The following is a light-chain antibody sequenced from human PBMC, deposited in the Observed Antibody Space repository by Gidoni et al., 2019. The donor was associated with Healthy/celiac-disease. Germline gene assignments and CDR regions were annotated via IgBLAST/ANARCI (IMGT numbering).Light chain of an antibody. CDR3: QQYGSSQYT. CDR2: GAS. CDR1: QSVSSSY. Sequence: EIVLTQSPGTLSFSPGERATLPCRASQSVSSSYLAWYKQKPGQAPRLLIYGASSRATGIPDRFSGSGSGTDFTLTISRLEPEDFAVYYCQQYGSSQYTFGQGTKLEIK. J-gene: IGKJ2*01. V-gene: IGKV3-20*01.